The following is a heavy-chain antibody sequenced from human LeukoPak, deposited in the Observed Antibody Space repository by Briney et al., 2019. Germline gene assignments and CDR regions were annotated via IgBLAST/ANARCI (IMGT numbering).Heavy chain of an antibody. CDR1: GVSLSSSSYY. V-gene: IGHV4-39*01. CDR2: IYYSGSP. CDR3: ARHSGGTYYTPRNN. Sequence: SETLSLTCTVSGVSLSSSSYYWGWIRQPPGKGLEWIVSIYYSGSPYYNPSLESRFTISVDTSKNRFSLNLSSVTAADTAVYYGARHSGGTYYTPRNNGGQGSLVTVP. D-gene: IGHD1-26*01. J-gene: IGHJ4*02.